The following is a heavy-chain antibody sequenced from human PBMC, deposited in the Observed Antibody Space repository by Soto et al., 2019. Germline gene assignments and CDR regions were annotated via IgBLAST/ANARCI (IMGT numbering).Heavy chain of an antibody. Sequence: QVQLQESGPGLVKPSETLSLTCTVSGGSISSYYWSWIRQPPGQGLEWSGYIYYSGSPHYHPSLKCRANLSIYLSQCQFSLKMSSVTAADTAVYYCASSFYSGSGSSTYYFYYWGHVPLVTVAS. CDR3: ASSFYSGSGSSTYYFYY. CDR2: IYYSGSP. CDR1: GGSISSYY. J-gene: IGHJ4*01. D-gene: IGHD3-10*01. V-gene: IGHV4-59*01.